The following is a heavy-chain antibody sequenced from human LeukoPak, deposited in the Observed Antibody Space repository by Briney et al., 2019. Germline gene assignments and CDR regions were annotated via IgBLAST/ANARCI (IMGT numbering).Heavy chain of an antibody. J-gene: IGHJ3*02. Sequence: HTGGSLRLSCKASRCSFSNYWMTWVRQAPGKGLEWVANIKNDGRETVYLDSVKGRFTISRDNAESSVFLQLSSLRAEDTAVYYCARDPYSSGGYGAFDIWGQGTLVAVSS. D-gene: IGHD2-8*02. V-gene: IGHV3-7*01. CDR1: RCSFSNYW. CDR2: IKNDGRET. CDR3: ARDPYSSGGYGAFDI.